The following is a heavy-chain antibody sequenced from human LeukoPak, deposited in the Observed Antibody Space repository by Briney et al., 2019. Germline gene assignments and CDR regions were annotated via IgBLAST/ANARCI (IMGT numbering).Heavy chain of an antibody. CDR3: ARVSYYYYMDV. J-gene: IGHJ6*03. V-gene: IGHV4-39*07. CDR2: IYYSGST. Sequence: SETLSLTCTVSGGSISSSSYYWGWIRQPPGKGLEWIGSIYYSGSTYYNPSLKSRVTISVDTSKNQFSLKLSSVTAADTAVYYCARVSYYYYMDVWGKGTTVTVSS. CDR1: GGSISSSSYY.